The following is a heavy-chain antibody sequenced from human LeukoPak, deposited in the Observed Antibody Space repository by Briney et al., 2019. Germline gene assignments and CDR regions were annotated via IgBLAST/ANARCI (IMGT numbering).Heavy chain of an antibody. J-gene: IGHJ6*02. V-gene: IGHV6-1*01. Sequence: SQTLSLTWAISGDSVTSNSAAWNWIRQSPSRGLEWLGRTYYSSKWYNDYAVSVKSRITINPDTSKNQFSLQLNSVTPEDTAVYYCARDPFTTIGGYPPYYYYGMDVWGQGTTVTVSS. CDR1: GDSVTSNSAA. CDR2: TYYSSKWYN. D-gene: IGHD5-12*01. CDR3: ARDPFTTIGGYPPYYYYGMDV.